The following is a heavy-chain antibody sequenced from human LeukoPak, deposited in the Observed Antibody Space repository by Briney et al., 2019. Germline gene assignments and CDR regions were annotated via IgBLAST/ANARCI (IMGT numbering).Heavy chain of an antibody. CDR3: ARSPDDVSLDY. CDR1: GYSFTSYW. Sequence: GESLKISCKGSGYSFTSYWIGWVRQMPGKGLEWMGIIYPGDSDTRYSPSFQGQVTISAEQSISTAYLQWSSLKASDTAMYYCARSPDDVSLDYWGQGTLVTVSS. J-gene: IGHJ4*02. CDR2: IYPGDSDT. D-gene: IGHD1-14*01. V-gene: IGHV5-51*01.